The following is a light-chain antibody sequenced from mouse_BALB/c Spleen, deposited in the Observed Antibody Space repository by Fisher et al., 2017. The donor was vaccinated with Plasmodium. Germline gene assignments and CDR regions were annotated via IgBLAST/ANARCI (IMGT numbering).Light chain of an antibody. J-gene: IGKJ5*01. Sequence: DIVITQTPVTLSVTPGDSVSLSCRASQTVNNNLHWYQQKSHESPRLLINYTSQSISGIPSRFSGSGSGTDFTLSINSVETEDFGMYFCQQSNSWPLTFGAGTKLELK. CDR3: QQSNSWPLT. V-gene: IGKV5-43*01. CDR1: QTVNNN. CDR2: YTS.